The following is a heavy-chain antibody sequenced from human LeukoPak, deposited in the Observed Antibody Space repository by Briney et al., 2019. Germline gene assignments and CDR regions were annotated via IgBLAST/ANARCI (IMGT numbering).Heavy chain of an antibody. D-gene: IGHD2-15*01. CDR3: ARQDCSGGSCYPDY. J-gene: IGHJ4*02. CDR2: IYYSGST. Sequence: SETLSLTCTVSGGSISSYYWSWIRQPPGKGLEWIGYIYYSGSTNCNPSLKSRVTISVDTSKNQFSLKLSSVTAADTAVYYCARQDCSGGSCYPDYWGQGTLVTVSS. CDR1: GGSISSYY. V-gene: IGHV4-59*01.